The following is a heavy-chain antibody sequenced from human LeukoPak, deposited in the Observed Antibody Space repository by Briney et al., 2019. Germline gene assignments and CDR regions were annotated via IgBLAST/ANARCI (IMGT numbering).Heavy chain of an antibody. CDR1: GFTFDDYG. D-gene: IGHD3-10*01. Sequence: PGGSLRLSCAASGFTFDDYGMSWVRQAPGKGLGWVSGINWNGGSTGYADSVKGRFTISRDNAKNSLYLQMNSLRAEDTALYHCARETYGSGSYYPVDGMDIWGQGTTVTVSS. CDR2: INWNGGST. J-gene: IGHJ6*02. CDR3: ARETYGSGSYYPVDGMDI. V-gene: IGHV3-20*01.